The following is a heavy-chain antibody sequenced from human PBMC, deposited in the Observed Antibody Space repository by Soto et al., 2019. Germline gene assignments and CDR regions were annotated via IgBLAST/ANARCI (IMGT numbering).Heavy chain of an antibody. V-gene: IGHV3-15*07. CDR2: IKSKTDGGTT. CDR1: GFTFSNAW. D-gene: IGHD1-26*01. J-gene: IGHJ3*02. CDR3: TTAEGGSYTKDAFDI. Sequence: GGSLRLSCAASGFTFSNAWMNWVRQAPGKGLEWVGRIKSKTDGGTTDYAAPVKGRFTISRDDSKNTLYLQMNSLKTEDTAVYYCTTAEGGSYTKDAFDIWGQGTMVTVSS.